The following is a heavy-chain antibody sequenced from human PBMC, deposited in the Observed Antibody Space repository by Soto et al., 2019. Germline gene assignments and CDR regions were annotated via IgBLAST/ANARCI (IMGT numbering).Heavy chain of an antibody. CDR3: GAGQYFSDY. Sequence: QVQLVESGGGEVQPGTSLRLSCAASGFSFTNYGMHWVRQAPGKGLECVARISYDGTNKYYADSVKGRFTISRDNSKNTLYLQMNSLRPEDTAVYYCGAGQYFSDYWGQGTLVSVSS. V-gene: IGHV3-30*03. J-gene: IGHJ4*02. CDR1: GFSFTNYG. D-gene: IGHD6-13*01. CDR2: ISYDGTNK.